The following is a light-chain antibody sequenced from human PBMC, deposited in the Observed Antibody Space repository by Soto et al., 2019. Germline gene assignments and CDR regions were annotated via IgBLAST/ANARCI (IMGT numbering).Light chain of an antibody. Sequence: EIVLTQSPGTLSLSPGEKATHSCRASQSVSSSYLAWYQQKPCQAPRLLIYGASSRATGIPDRFSGSGSVTDFTLSISRLEPEDFAVYYCQQYGSSPSITFGQGTRLEIK. CDR2: GAS. V-gene: IGKV3-20*01. J-gene: IGKJ5*01. CDR1: QSVSSSY. CDR3: QQYGSSPSIT.